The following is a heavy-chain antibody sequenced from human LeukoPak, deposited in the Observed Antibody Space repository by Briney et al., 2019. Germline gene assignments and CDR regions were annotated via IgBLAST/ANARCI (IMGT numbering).Heavy chain of an antibody. Sequence: SETLSLPCVVSGGSFRVYYWSGIRQPPGKGLEGIGEVNDSGSTNYNPSLKRRVTLSVDTSKNQFSLKLSSVTAADTAVYYCARGRGIAAAIDYWGQGTLVTVSS. V-gene: IGHV4-34*01. CDR2: VNDSGST. CDR3: ARGRGIAAAIDY. J-gene: IGHJ4*02. CDR1: GGSFRVYY. D-gene: IGHD6-13*01.